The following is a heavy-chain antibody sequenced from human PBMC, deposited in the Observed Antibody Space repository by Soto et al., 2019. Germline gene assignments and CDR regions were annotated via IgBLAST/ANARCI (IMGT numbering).Heavy chain of an antibody. D-gene: IGHD2-8*01. CDR2: IYHSGST. V-gene: IGHV4-4*02. Sequence: SETLSLTCAVSGGSISSSNWWSWVRQPPGKGLEWIGEIYHSGSTNYNPSLKSRVTISVDKSKNQFSLKLSSVTAADTAVYYCARGPRYCTNGVCYSHYYYGMDVWGQGTTVTVS. CDR1: GGSISSSNW. J-gene: IGHJ6*02. CDR3: ARGPRYCTNGVCYSHYYYGMDV.